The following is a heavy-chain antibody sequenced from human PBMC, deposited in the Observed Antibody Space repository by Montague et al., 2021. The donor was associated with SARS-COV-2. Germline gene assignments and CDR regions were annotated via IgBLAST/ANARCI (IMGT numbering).Heavy chain of an antibody. CDR2: ISYDGSNK. CDR1: GFTFSSYA. D-gene: IGHD2-15*01. CDR3: ARDLAVVAATPFDY. Sequence: SLRLSCAASGFTFSSYAMHWVRQAPGKGLEWMAVISYDGSNKYYADSVKGRFTISRDNSKNTVYLHMNSLRAEDTAVYYCARDLAVVAATPFDYWGQGTLVTVSS. J-gene: IGHJ4*02. V-gene: IGHV3-30-3*01.